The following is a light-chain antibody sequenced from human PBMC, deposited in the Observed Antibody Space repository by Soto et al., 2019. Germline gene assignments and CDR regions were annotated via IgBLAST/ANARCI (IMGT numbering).Light chain of an antibody. V-gene: IGLV2-14*01. CDR3: SSYTNISTRV. CDR2: EVS. Sequence: QSALTQPASVSGSPGQSITISCTGTSSDVGSSNYVSWYQQHPGKAPKLMIYEVSNRPSGVSNRCSGSKSGNTSSLTISGLQDEDEANYYCSSYTNISTRVFGGGTQLTVL. CDR1: SSDVGSSNY. J-gene: IGLJ7*01.